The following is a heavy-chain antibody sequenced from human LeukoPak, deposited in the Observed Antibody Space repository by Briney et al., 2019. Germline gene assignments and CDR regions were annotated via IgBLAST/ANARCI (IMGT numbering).Heavy chain of an antibody. Sequence: KTSETLSLTCAVSGGSISSGDYSWSWIRQLPGKDLEWIGYIYHSGRTFYNPSLKSRVTISVDTSKNQISLEVTSVTAADTAVYYCARDGGYGHYDYWGRGTLVTVSS. CDR1: GGSISSGDYS. CDR2: IYHSGRT. J-gene: IGHJ4*02. D-gene: IGHD5-18*01. CDR3: ARDGGYGHYDY. V-gene: IGHV4-30-2*01.